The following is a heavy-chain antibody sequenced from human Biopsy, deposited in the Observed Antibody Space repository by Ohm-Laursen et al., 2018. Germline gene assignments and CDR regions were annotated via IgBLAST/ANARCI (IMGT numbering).Heavy chain of an antibody. Sequence: ASVKVSCKASGYTFTSYDISWVRQAPGQGLEWMGWMNPNSGNTGYAQKFQDRVTMTWNTSTSTAYIELSSLTSDDTAVYFCARGEGSSWFDPWGHGTLVTVSS. CDR3: ARGEGSSWFDP. CDR2: MNPNSGNT. CDR1: GYTFTSYD. J-gene: IGHJ5*02. V-gene: IGHV1-8*02.